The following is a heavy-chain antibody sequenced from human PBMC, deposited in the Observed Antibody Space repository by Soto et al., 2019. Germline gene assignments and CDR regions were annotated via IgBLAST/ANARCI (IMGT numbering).Heavy chain of an antibody. J-gene: IGHJ4*02. V-gene: IGHV3-7*01. CDR2: IKHDGSDK. D-gene: IGHD1-7*01. CDR1: VFTFSSYW. CDR3: ARVASTGTKPLPDY. Sequence: GGSLRLSCAASVFTFSSYWMSWVRQAPGKGLEWVANIKHDGSDKYYVDSVKGRFTISRDNSKNTLYLQMNSLRAEDTAVYYCARVASTGTKPLPDYWGQGTLVTVSS.